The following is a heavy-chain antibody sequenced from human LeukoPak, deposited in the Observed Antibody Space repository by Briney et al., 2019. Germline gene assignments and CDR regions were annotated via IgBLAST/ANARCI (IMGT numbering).Heavy chain of an antibody. CDR1: GFTFSSYA. V-gene: IGHV3-30-3*01. CDR2: ISYDGSNK. Sequence: GRSLRLSCAASGFTFSSYAMHWVRQAPGKGLEWVAVISYDGSNKYYADSVKGRFTISRDNAKNSLYLQMDSLIAEDTAVYYCARDSIDCSGGACYSGKIDYWGQGTLVTVSS. CDR3: ARDSIDCSGGACYSGKIDY. D-gene: IGHD2-15*01. J-gene: IGHJ4*02.